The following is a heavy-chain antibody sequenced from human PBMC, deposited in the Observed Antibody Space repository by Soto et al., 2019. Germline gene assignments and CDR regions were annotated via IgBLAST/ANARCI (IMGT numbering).Heavy chain of an antibody. Sequence: EVQLVESGGGLVQPGGSLRLSCAASGFTFSTYWMHWVRQAPGKGLVWVSRINSDASSTGYADSVKGRFTISRDNAKNTLYLQMNSLRPEDTAVYYCARAPGSYDYFDYWGQGTPVTVSS. CDR3: ARAPGSYDYFDY. CDR2: INSDASST. D-gene: IGHD1-26*01. CDR1: GFTFSTYW. V-gene: IGHV3-74*01. J-gene: IGHJ4*02.